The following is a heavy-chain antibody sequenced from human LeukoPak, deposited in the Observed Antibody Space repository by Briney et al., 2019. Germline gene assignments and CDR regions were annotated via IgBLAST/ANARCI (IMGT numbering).Heavy chain of an antibody. J-gene: IGHJ3*02. CDR2: ISGDGGST. CDR1: GFTFDDYA. CDR3: AKLIAVAGRDAFDI. D-gene: IGHD6-19*01. Sequence: PGGSLRLSCAASGFTFDDYAMHWFGQAPGKGLEWVSLISGDGGSTYYADSVKGRFTISRDNSKNSLYLQMNSLRTEDTALYYCAKLIAVAGRDAFDIWGQGTMVTVSS. V-gene: IGHV3-43*02.